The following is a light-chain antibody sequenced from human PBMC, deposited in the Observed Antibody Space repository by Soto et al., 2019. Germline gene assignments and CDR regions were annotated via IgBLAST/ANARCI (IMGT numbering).Light chain of an antibody. CDR2: AAS. J-gene: IGKJ2*01. CDR1: QGIRND. V-gene: IGKV1-6*01. Sequence: ALQMTQSPSSLSASVGDRVTITCRASQGIRNDLGWYQQKPGEAPKLLIYAASSLQSGVPSRFSGSGSGTDFTLTINSLQPEDFATYYCLQDYNYPRTFGQGTKLEIK. CDR3: LQDYNYPRT.